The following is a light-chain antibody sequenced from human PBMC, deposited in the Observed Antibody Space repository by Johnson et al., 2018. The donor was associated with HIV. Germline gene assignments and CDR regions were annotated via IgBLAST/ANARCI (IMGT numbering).Light chain of an antibody. CDR3: GTWDSSLGASYV. V-gene: IGLV1-51*01. CDR1: SSNLGNNY. Sequence: QSVLTQPPSVSAAPGQKVTISCSGSSSNLGNNYVSWYQQLPGTAPKLLIYDNNKRPSGIPDRLSGSKSGTSATLGITGLQTGDEADYYCGTWDSSLGASYVFGTGTKVTVL. J-gene: IGLJ1*01. CDR2: DNN.